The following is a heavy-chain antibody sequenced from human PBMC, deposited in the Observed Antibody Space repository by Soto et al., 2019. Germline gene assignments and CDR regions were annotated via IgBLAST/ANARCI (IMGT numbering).Heavy chain of an antibody. J-gene: IGHJ6*02. V-gene: IGHV1-69*06. CDR3: ARSHQITIFGVVIPVDYYYGMDV. CDR2: IIPIFGTA. CDR1: GCTFSSYA. D-gene: IGHD3-3*01. Sequence: GASVKVSCKASGCTFSSYAISCVRQAPGQVLEWMGGIIPIFGTANYAQKFQGRVTITADKSTSTAYMELSSLRSEDTAVYYCARSHQITIFGVVIPVDYYYGMDVWGQGTTVTVSS.